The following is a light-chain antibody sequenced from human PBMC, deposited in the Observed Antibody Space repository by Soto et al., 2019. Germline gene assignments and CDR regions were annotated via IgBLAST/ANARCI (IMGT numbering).Light chain of an antibody. J-gene: IGLJ2*01. CDR1: SSNIGAGYD. CDR2: GNN. CDR3: QSYDSSPVV. Sequence: QSVLTQPPSVSGAPGQRVTISCTGSSSNIGAGYDVHWYQQLPGTAPKLLIYGNNNRPPGVPDRFSGSKSGTSASLAITGLQAEDEADYYCQSYDSSPVVFGGGTKLTVL. V-gene: IGLV1-40*01.